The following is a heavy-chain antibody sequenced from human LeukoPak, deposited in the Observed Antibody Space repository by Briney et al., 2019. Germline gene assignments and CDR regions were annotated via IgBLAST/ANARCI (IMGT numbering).Heavy chain of an antibody. CDR1: GGSISSGSYY. V-gene: IGHV4-61*02. CDR2: IYTSGST. CDR3: ARWTVDPPSKVVSYGMDV. D-gene: IGHD2-2*01. Sequence: PPQTLSLTCTVSGGSISSGSYYWSWIRQPAGKGLEWIGRIYTSGSTNYNPSLKSRVTISVDTSKNQFSLKLSSVTAADTAVYYCARWTVDPPSKVVSYGMDVWGQGTTVTVSS. J-gene: IGHJ6*02.